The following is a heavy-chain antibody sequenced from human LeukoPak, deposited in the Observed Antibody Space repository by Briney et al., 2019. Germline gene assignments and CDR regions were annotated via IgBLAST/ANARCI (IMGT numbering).Heavy chain of an antibody. CDR1: GFTFSSYE. CDR3: TLANY. J-gene: IGHJ4*02. V-gene: IGHV3-73*01. CDR2: IRSKANSYAT. Sequence: GGSLRLSCAASGFTFSSYEMNWVRQAPGKGLEWVGRIRSKANSYATAYAASVKGRFTISRDDSKNTAYLQMNSLKTEDTAVYYCTLANYWGQGTLVTVSS.